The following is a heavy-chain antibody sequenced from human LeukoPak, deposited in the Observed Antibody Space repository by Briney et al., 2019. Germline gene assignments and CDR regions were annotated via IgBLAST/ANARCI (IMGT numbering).Heavy chain of an antibody. CDR1: GYTFTSYD. D-gene: IGHD3-22*01. V-gene: IGHV1-2*02. CDR2: MNPNSGGT. CDR3: ARARARYDSSGYYMGY. Sequence: ASVKVSCKASGYTFTSYDINWVRQAPGQGLEWMGWMNPNSGGTNYAQKFQGRVTMTRDTSISTAYMELSRLRSDDTAVYYCARARARYDSSGYYMGYWGQGTLVTVSS. J-gene: IGHJ4*02.